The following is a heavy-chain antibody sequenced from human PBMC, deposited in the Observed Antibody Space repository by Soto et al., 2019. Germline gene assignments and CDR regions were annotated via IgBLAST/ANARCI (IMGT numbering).Heavy chain of an antibody. CDR3: ASGGQYCSGGSCYPFDY. Sequence: EVQLVESGGGLVQPGGSLRLSCAASGFTFSSYEMNWVRQAPGKGLEWVSYISSSGSTIYYADSVKGRFTISRDNAKYSLYLQINSLRAEDTAVYYCASGGQYCSGGSCYPFDYWGQGTLVTVSS. CDR1: GFTFSSYE. V-gene: IGHV3-48*03. CDR2: ISSSGSTI. J-gene: IGHJ4*02. D-gene: IGHD2-15*01.